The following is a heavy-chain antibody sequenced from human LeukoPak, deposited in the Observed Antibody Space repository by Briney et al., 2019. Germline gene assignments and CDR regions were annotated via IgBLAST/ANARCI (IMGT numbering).Heavy chain of an antibody. V-gene: IGHV7-4-1*02. J-gene: IGHJ4*02. CDR3: AREVGTLPDY. CDR1: GYTFKSHA. CDR2: INTITGNP. D-gene: IGHD2-21*02. Sequence: EASVKVSCKASGYTFKSHAIHWVRQAPGQGLEWMGWINTITGNPTYAQGFTGRFVFSLDTSVSTAYLQISSLKTEDTAVYYCAREVGTLPDYWGQGTLVTVSS.